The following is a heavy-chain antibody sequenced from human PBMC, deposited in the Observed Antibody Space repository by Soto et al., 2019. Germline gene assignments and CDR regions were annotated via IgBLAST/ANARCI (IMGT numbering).Heavy chain of an antibody. V-gene: IGHV3-21*01. Sequence: EVQLVESGGGLVKPGESLRLSCAASGFTFSFYTMDWVRQAPGKGLEWVSSITRDSAYIYYADSVKGRFTISRDNANNLLYLQMNSLRADDTAVYYCAKARIEPYCSGGRCPPPDYWGQGTLVTVSS. D-gene: IGHD2-15*01. J-gene: IGHJ4*02. CDR2: ITRDSAYI. CDR3: AKARIEPYCSGGRCPPPDY. CDR1: GFTFSFYT.